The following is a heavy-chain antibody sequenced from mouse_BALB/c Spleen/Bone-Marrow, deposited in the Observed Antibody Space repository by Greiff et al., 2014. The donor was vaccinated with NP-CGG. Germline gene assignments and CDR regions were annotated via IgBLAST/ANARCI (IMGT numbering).Heavy chain of an antibody. CDR1: GYLFTSYY. CDR3: ARSYDGYPYAMNY. V-gene: IGHV1S135*01. CDR2: FDPFNGGT. J-gene: IGHJ4*01. Sequence: VQLQQSGPELMKPGASVKISCKASGYLFTSYYMHWVKQSHGESLEWIGYFDPFNGGTSYNQKFKGKATLTVDKSSSTAYMHLSSLTSYDSSVYFCARSYDGYPYAMNYWGQGTSVTVSS. D-gene: IGHD2-3*01.